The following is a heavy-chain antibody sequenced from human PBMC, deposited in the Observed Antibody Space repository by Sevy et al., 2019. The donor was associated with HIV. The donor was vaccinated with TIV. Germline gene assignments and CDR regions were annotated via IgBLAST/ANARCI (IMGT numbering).Heavy chain of an antibody. D-gene: IGHD2-2*01. J-gene: IGHJ5*02. CDR3: ARSPPIVVVPGAPSWFDP. CDR1: GGTFSGYY. CDR2: INHSGST. Sequence: SETLSLTCAVHGGTFSGYYWNWIRQPPGKGLESIGEINHSGSTNYNPSLKSRVTISVDTSKNQFSLKLSSVTSADTAVYYCARSPPIVVVPGAPSWFDPWGQGTLVTVSS. V-gene: IGHV4-34*08.